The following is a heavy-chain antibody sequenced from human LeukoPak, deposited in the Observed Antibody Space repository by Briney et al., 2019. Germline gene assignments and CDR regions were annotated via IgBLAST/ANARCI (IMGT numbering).Heavy chain of an antibody. CDR1: GFTFSSYS. D-gene: IGHD1-26*01. Sequence: GGSLRLSCAASGFTFSSYSMNWVRQAPGKGLEWVSSISSSSRYIYYADSVKGRFTISRDNAKNSLYLQMNSLRAEDTAVYYCARVKVGATGRGFDYWGQGTLVTVSS. J-gene: IGHJ4*02. V-gene: IGHV3-21*01. CDR3: ARVKVGATGRGFDY. CDR2: ISSSSRYI.